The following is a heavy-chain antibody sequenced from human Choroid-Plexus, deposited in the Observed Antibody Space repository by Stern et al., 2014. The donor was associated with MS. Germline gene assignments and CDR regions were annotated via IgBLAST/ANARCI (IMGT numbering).Heavy chain of an antibody. Sequence: VTLRESGGGVVQPGRPVRLSCVVSGFSLGSYAMHVVRIRPRPGLEWVADVSYDGSNKYYADSVKGRFTISRDNSQNTLYMQMSSLRPEDTAVYYCAKDRQYLTYFFDHWGQGSLVTVSS. V-gene: IGHV3-30*18. D-gene: IGHD2/OR15-2a*01. CDR2: VSYDGSNK. CDR1: GFSLGSYA. CDR3: AKDRQYLTYFFDH. J-gene: IGHJ5*02.